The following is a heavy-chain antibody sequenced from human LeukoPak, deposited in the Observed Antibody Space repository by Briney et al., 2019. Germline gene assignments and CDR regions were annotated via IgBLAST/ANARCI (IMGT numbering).Heavy chain of an antibody. Sequence: PETLSLTCAVYGGSFSGYYWSWIRQPPGKGLEWIGEINHSGSTNYNPSLKSRVTISVDTSKNQFSLKLSSVTAADTAVYYCARGQLRFLEWLLRNYYYYGMDVWGQGTTVTVSS. V-gene: IGHV4-34*01. J-gene: IGHJ6*02. CDR2: INHSGST. D-gene: IGHD3-3*01. CDR1: GGSFSGYY. CDR3: ARGQLRFLEWLLRNYYYYGMDV.